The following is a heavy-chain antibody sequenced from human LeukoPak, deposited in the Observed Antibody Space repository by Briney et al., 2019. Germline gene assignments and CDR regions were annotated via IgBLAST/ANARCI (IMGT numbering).Heavy chain of an antibody. CDR3: ASLNHYDFWSGYYRYNWFDT. D-gene: IGHD3-3*01. Sequence: SETLSLTCAVYGGSFSGYYWSWIRQPPGKGLEWIGEINHSGSTNYNPSLKSRVTISVDTSKNQFSLKLSSVTAADTAVYYCASLNHYDFWSGYYRYNWFDTWGQGTLVTVSS. CDR2: INHSGST. V-gene: IGHV4-34*01. CDR1: GGSFSGYY. J-gene: IGHJ5*02.